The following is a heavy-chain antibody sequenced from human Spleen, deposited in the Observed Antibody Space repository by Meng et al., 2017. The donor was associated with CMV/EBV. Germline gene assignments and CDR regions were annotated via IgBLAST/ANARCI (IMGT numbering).Heavy chain of an antibody. V-gene: IGHV3-53*01. D-gene: IGHD2-21*01. CDR3: AKNSMLCGGDCYGN. CDR1: GFTVSNNY. J-gene: IGHJ4*02. Sequence: GESLKISCAASGFTVSNNYMSWVRQAPGKGLEWVSIIYSNDNTYYADSVKGRFTISRDNSKNTLYLQMNSLRAGDTAVYYCAKNSMLCGGDCYGNWGQGTLVTVSS. CDR2: IYSNDNT.